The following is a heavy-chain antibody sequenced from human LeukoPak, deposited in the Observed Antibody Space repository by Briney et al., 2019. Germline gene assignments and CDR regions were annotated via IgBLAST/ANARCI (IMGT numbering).Heavy chain of an antibody. Sequence: ASVKVSCKASGYTFTNYAMNWVRQAPGQGLEWMGWINTNTGNPTYAQGFTGRFVFSLDTSVSTAYLQISSLKAEDTAVYYCARDMRVAAAGLYYYYYYMDVWGKGTTVTVSS. J-gene: IGHJ6*03. D-gene: IGHD6-13*01. V-gene: IGHV7-4-1*02. CDR1: GYTFTNYA. CDR3: ARDMRVAAAGLYYYYYYMDV. CDR2: INTNTGNP.